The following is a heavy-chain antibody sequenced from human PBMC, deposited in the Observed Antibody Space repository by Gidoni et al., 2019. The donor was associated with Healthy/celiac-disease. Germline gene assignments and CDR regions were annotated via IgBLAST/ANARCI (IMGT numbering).Heavy chain of an antibody. V-gene: IGHV3-33*01. J-gene: IGHJ6*03. CDR3: AREGTVTTLYYYYYMDV. Sequence: QVQLVASGGGVVQPGRSLRLSCAASGFTFSSYGMHWVRQAPGKGLEWVAVIWYDGSNKYYADSVKGRFTISRDNSKNTLYLQMNSLRAEDTAVYYCAREGTVTTLYYYYYMDVWGKGTTVTVSS. D-gene: IGHD4-4*01. CDR2: IWYDGSNK. CDR1: GFTFSSYG.